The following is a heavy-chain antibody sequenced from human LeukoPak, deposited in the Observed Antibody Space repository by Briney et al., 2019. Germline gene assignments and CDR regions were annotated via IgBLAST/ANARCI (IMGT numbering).Heavy chain of an antibody. J-gene: IGHJ5*02. CDR2: ISSSGSTI. CDR3: ASLFRTAVTTQFDP. V-gene: IGHV3-11*01. CDR1: GFTFSDYY. D-gene: IGHD4-17*01. Sequence: GGSLRLSCAASGFTFSDYYMSWIRQAPGKGLEWVSYISSSGSTIYYADSVKGRFTISRDNAKNSLYLQMNSLRAEDTAVYYCASLFRTAVTTQFDPWGQGTLVTVSS.